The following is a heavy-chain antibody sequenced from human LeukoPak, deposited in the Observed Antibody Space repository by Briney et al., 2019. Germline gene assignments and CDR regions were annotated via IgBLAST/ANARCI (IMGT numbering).Heavy chain of an antibody. Sequence: GGSLRLSCAASGFTFSHYGMHWVRQAPGKGLEYVSAISSNGGSTFYANSVKGRFTISRDNFKNTLYLQMGSLRVEDMAVYYCASEYSSTWIFDYWGQGTLVTVSS. CDR3: ASEYSSTWIFDY. V-gene: IGHV3-64*01. CDR2: ISSNGGST. CDR1: GFTFSHYG. D-gene: IGHD6-13*01. J-gene: IGHJ4*02.